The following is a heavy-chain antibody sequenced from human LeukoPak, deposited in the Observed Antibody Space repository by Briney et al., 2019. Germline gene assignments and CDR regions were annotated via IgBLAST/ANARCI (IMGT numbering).Heavy chain of an antibody. CDR2: ISYDGSNK. CDR1: GFTFSSYG. CDR3: AKDWSYYDILTAPDYYGMDV. V-gene: IGHV3-30*18. D-gene: IGHD3-9*01. J-gene: IGHJ6*02. Sequence: GGSLRLSCAASGFTFSSYGMHWVRQAPGKGLEWVAVISYDGSNKYYADSVKGRFTISRDNSKNTLYPQMNSLRAEDTAVYYCAKDWSYYDILTAPDYYGMDVWGQGTTVTVSS.